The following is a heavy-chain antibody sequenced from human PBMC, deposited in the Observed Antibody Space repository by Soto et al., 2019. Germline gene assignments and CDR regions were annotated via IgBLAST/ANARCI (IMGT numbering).Heavy chain of an antibody. V-gene: IGHV1-46*01. Sequence: ASVKVSCKASGYTFTSYYMHWVRQAPGQGLEWMGIINPSGGSTSYAQKFQGRVTMTRDTSTSTVYMELSSLRSEDTAVYYCARVGYDFWSGYYYYGMDVWGQGTTVTVSS. CDR1: GYTFTSYY. CDR2: INPSGGST. CDR3: ARVGYDFWSGYYYYGMDV. D-gene: IGHD3-3*01. J-gene: IGHJ6*02.